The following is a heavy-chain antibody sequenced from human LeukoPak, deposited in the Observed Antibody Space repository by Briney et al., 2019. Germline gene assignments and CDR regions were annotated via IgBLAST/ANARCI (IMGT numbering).Heavy chain of an antibody. V-gene: IGHV3-23*01. CDR3: AKVQTYYYDSSGIDY. Sequence: GGSLRLSCAASGFTFSSYAMSWVRQAPGKGLEWVSAISGSGGSTYYANSVKGRFTISRDNSKNTLYLQMTSLRAEDTAVYYCAKVQTYYYDSSGIDYWGQGTLVTVSS. CDR2: ISGSGGST. J-gene: IGHJ4*02. D-gene: IGHD3-22*01. CDR1: GFTFSSYA.